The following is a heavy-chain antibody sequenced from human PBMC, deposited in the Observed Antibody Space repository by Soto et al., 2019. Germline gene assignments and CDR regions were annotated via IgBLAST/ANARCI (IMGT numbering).Heavy chain of an antibody. J-gene: IGHJ4*02. CDR3: ARALGSWGSYYFDH. CDR2: IYWDDDK. Sequence: QITLKESGPTLVRPTQTLTLTCTVSGFSLDTWGVGVGWIRQPPGKAPEWLALIYWDDDKRYSPSLKSRLTITKDTSNNQVVLTVTNMDPVDTVTYYCARALGSWGSYYFDHWGQGTLVTVSS. V-gene: IGHV2-5*02. CDR1: GFSLDTWGVG. D-gene: IGHD3-16*01.